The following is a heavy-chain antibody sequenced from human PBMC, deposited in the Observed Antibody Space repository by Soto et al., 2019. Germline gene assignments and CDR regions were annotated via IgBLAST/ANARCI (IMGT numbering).Heavy chain of an antibody. D-gene: IGHD2-21*02. CDR2: VSFDGKVT. V-gene: IGHV3-30*04. CDR1: GFTFNSLS. CDR3: AREPYGDSQYFDY. J-gene: IGHJ4*02. Sequence: QVQLVESGGGMAQAGTSLRLSCTGSGFTFNSLSLHWVRQGPDKRLEWVAVVSFDGKVTYYADSVKGRFTVSRDISKNTIYLQANSLRPDDTAVYYCAREPYGDSQYFDYWGQGPPVTVSS.